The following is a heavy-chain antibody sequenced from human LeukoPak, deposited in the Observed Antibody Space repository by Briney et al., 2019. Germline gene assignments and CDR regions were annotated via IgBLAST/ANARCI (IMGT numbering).Heavy chain of an antibody. CDR1: GFTFSSYA. D-gene: IGHD1-26*01. V-gene: IGHV3-23*01. CDR2: ISGSGGST. CDR3: AKDRGSGSYYGGYYFDY. Sequence: GGSLRLSCAASGFTFSSYAMSWVRQAPGKGLEWVSAISGSGGSTYYADSVKGRFTISRDNSENTLYLQMNSLRAEDTAVYYCAKDRGSGSYYGGYYFDYWGQGTLVTVSS. J-gene: IGHJ4*02.